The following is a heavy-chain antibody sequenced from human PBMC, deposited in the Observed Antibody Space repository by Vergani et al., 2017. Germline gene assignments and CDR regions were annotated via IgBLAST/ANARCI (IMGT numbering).Heavy chain of an antibody. CDR1: GYSISSGYY. CDR2: ISHSGRT. Sequence: QVQLQESGPGLVKPSETLSLTCTVSGYSISSGYYWGWIRQPPGKGLEWIGSISHSGRTYYNPSLKSRVTISVDTSKNQVSLKLSSVTAADTAVYYGARDSHSSGWYNVGADYWGQGTLVTVSS. J-gene: IGHJ4*02. D-gene: IGHD6-19*01. CDR3: ARDSHSSGWYNVGADY. V-gene: IGHV4-38-2*02.